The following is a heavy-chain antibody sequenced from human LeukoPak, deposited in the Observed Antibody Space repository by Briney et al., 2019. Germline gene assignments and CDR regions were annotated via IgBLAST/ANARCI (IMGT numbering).Heavy chain of an antibody. J-gene: IGHJ5*02. V-gene: IGHV4-59*01. CDR2: IYYSGST. CDR3: ARAQNWFDP. CDR1: GGSISSYY. Sequence: SETLSLTCTVSGGSISSYYWSWVRQPPGKGLEWIGYIYYSGSTNYNPSLKSRVTISVDTSKNQFSLKLSSVSAADTAVYYCARAQNWFDPWGQGTLVTVSS.